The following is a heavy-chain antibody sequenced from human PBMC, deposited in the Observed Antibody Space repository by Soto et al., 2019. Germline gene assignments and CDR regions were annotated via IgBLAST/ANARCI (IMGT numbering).Heavy chain of an antibody. CDR2: ITSTGGGT. Sequence: QTGRSLRLSCAASGLMFNPYAMTWVRQAPGKGLEWVATITSTGGGTYYADSVTGRFTISRDNSNNRLYLQMYSLRVEDTAVYFCANRPRYYNMDAWGQGTTVTVSS. V-gene: IGHV3-23*01. CDR3: ANRPRYYNMDA. J-gene: IGHJ6*02. CDR1: GLMFNPYA.